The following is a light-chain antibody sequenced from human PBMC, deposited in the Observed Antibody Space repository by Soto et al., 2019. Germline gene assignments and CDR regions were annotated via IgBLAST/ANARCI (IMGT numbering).Light chain of an antibody. CDR3: QQSYSTLSIT. J-gene: IGKJ5*01. V-gene: IGKV1-39*01. CDR1: ESINRH. CDR2: AAS. Sequence: DIQMTQSPSSLSASVGDRVTITCRASESINRHLNWYQQKPRKAPKLLIYAASSLQNGVPSRFSGSGSGTDFTLTIINLQPEDFATYYCQQSYSTLSITFGQGTRLEI.